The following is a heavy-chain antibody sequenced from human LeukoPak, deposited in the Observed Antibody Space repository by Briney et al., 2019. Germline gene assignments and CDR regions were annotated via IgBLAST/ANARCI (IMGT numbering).Heavy chain of an antibody. J-gene: IGHJ4*02. D-gene: IGHD1-1*01. CDR3: ARDPNGDY. Sequence: ASVKVSCKASGGTFSSYAISWVRQAPGQGLEWMGGIIPILGTANNAQNFQGRVTITADESTSTAYMELSSLRSEDTAVYYCARDPNGDYWGQGTLVTVSS. V-gene: IGHV1-69*13. CDR1: GGTFSSYA. CDR2: IIPILGTA.